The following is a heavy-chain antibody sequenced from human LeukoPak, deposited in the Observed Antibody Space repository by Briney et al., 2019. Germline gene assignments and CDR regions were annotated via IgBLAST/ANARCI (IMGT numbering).Heavy chain of an antibody. J-gene: IGHJ4*02. Sequence: GGSLRLSCAASGFTFSSYGMHWVRQAPGKGLEWVAVISYDGSNKYYADSVKGRFTISRDNSKNTLYLQMNSLRAEDTAVYYCAKDPWGPIYDSRGYVDYGGKETLVTVSS. CDR1: GFTFSSYG. CDR2: ISYDGSNK. CDR3: AKDPWGPIYDSRGYVDY. V-gene: IGHV3-30*18. D-gene: IGHD3-22*01.